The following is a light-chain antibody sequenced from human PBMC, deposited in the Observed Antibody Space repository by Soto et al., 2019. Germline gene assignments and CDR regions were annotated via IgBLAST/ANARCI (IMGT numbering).Light chain of an antibody. J-gene: IGKJ1*01. CDR2: GAS. CDR3: QHYGSSPWT. Sequence: EMVLTQSPGTLSLSPGERATLSCRASQSVSSSYLAWYQQKPGQAPRLLIYGASSRATGIPDRFSGSGSGTDVTLTISRLEPEDFAVYYCQHYGSSPWTLGQGTKVEIK. CDR1: QSVSSSY. V-gene: IGKV3-20*01.